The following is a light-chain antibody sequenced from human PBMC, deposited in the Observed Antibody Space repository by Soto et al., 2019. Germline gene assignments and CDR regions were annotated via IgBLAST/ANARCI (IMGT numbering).Light chain of an antibody. CDR3: SSYTSDNRDYV. CDR1: SSDVGAYTS. J-gene: IGLJ1*01. CDR2: EVS. V-gene: IGLV2-14*01. Sequence: QSVLTQPASVSGSPGQSITISCTGTSSDVGAYTSVSWYQQHPGKAPKLMICEVSNRPSGVSRRFSGSKSGNTASLTISGLQAEDEAHYYCSSYTSDNRDYVFGTGTKLTVL.